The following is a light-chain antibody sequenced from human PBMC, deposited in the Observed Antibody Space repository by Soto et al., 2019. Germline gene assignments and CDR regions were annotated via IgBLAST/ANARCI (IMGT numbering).Light chain of an antibody. CDR1: SSNIGNNY. Sequence: QSVLTQPPSVSAAPGQKVTISCSGSSSNIGNNYVSWYQQLPGTAPKLLIYENNKLPSGIPDRFSGSKSGTSATLGITGLQTGDEADYYCGTWDSSLSAWVFGGGTQLTVL. CDR3: GTWDSSLSAWV. V-gene: IGLV1-51*02. J-gene: IGLJ3*02. CDR2: ENN.